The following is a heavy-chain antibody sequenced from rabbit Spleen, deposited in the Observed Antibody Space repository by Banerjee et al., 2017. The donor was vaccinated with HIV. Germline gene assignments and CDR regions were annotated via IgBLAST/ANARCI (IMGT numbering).Heavy chain of an antibody. Sequence: QEQLVESGGGLVQPEGSLTLTCKASGFSFNNKAVMCWVRQAPGKGLEWIACINAVTGKAVYASWAKGRYTLSKISSTTVTLEMTSLTAADTATYFCAREVLYAAYAAFGDATIYYFDLWGQGTLVTVS. CDR2: INAVTGKA. CDR1: GFSFNNKAV. CDR3: AREVLYAAYAAFGDATIYYFDL. J-gene: IGHJ4*01. D-gene: IGHD6-1*01. V-gene: IGHV1S45*01.